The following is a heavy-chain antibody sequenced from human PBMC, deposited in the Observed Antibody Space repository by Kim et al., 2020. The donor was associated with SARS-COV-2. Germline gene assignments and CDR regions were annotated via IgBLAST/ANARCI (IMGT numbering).Heavy chain of an antibody. D-gene: IGHD4-17*01. Sequence: TKDGQKVQGRVIMTTDTSTNTAYMELWSRRSDDTAMYYCARGAYGDVSFDYWGQGTLVTVSS. CDR2: T. CDR3: ARGAYGDVSFDY. J-gene: IGHJ4*02. V-gene: IGHV1-18*01.